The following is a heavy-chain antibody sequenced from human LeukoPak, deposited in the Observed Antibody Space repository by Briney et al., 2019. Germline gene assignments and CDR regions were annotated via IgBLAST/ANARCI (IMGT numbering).Heavy chain of an antibody. V-gene: IGHV1-69*13. J-gene: IGHJ4*02. Sequence: SVKVSCKASGYTFTSYGISWVRQAPGQGLEWMGGIIPIFGTANYAQKFQGRVTITADESTSTAYMELSSLRSEDTAVYYCARGIITMVRGVNYYFDYWGQGTLVTVSS. CDR1: GYTFTSYG. CDR2: IIPIFGTA. CDR3: ARGIITMVRGVNYYFDY. D-gene: IGHD3-10*01.